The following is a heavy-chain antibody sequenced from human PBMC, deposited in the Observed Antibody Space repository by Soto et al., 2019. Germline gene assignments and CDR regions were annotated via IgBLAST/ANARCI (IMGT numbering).Heavy chain of an antibody. CDR3: AKDRQLGSSLYYFDY. J-gene: IGHJ4*02. V-gene: IGHV3-30*18. CDR2: ISYHGSNK. Sequence: QVQLVESGGGVVQPGRSLRLSCAASGFTFSSYGMHWVRQAPGKGLEWVAVISYHGSNKDYADSVKGRFTISRDNYKNKLYLQMNSLRGEDTAVYYCAKDRQLGSSLYYFDYWGQGTLVTVSS. D-gene: IGHD5-18*01. CDR1: GFTFSSYG.